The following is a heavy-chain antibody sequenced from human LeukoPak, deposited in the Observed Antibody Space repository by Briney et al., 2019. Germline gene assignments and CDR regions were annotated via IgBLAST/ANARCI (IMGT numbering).Heavy chain of an antibody. J-gene: IGHJ4*02. D-gene: IGHD3-10*01. V-gene: IGHV3-15*01. CDR2: IKSKTDGGTT. CDR3: TTVWFGELSNADY. Sequence: GGSLRLSCAASGFTFSNAWMSWVRQAPGKGLEWVGRIKSKTDGGTTDYAAPVKGRFTISRDDSKNTLYLQMNSLKTEDTAVYYCTTVWFGELSNADYWGQGTLVTVSS. CDR1: GFTFSNAW.